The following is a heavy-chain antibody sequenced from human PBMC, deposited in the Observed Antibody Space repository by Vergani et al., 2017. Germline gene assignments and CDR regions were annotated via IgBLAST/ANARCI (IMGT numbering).Heavy chain of an antibody. V-gene: IGHV3-23*01. Sequence: EVQLLESGGGLVQPGGSLRLSCAASGFTFSSYAMSWVRQAPGKGLEWVSAISGSGGSTYYADSVKGRFTISRDNSKNTLYLQMNSLRAEDTAVYYCAKMKRRPAIAVAGIGGGMGTYYFDYWGQGTLVTVSS. J-gene: IGHJ4*02. CDR3: AKMKRRPAIAVAGIGGGMGTYYFDY. CDR1: GFTFSSYA. CDR2: ISGSGGST. D-gene: IGHD6-19*01.